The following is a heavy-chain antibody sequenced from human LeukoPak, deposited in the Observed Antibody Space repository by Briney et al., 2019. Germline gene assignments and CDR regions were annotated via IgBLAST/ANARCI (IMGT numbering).Heavy chain of an antibody. CDR1: GFTFNTYV. CDR2: ISGSGGGT. J-gene: IGHJ6*02. D-gene: IGHD2-2*01. V-gene: IGHV3-23*01. Sequence: PGGSLRLSCAVSGFTFNTYVMSWVRQAPGKGLEWVSAISGSGGGTYYVASVKGRFTNSRDNSKNTLYLQMNSLRAEDTAVYYCATVYSSSPLRPMDVWGQGTTVTVSS. CDR3: ATVYSSSPLRPMDV.